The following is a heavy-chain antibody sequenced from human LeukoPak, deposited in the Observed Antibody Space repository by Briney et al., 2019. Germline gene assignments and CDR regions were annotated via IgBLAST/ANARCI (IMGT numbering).Heavy chain of an antibody. V-gene: IGHV1-46*01. J-gene: IGHJ4*02. CDR3: ARDQGVLVGATLTGDLRD. CDR1: GYTFTSYY. Sequence: ASVKVSCKASGYTFTSYYMHWVRQAPGQGLEWMGIINPSGGSTSYAQKFQGRVTMTRDTSTSTVYMELSSLRSEDTAVYYRARDQGVLVGATLTGDLRDWGQGTLVTVSS. D-gene: IGHD1-26*01. CDR2: INPSGGST.